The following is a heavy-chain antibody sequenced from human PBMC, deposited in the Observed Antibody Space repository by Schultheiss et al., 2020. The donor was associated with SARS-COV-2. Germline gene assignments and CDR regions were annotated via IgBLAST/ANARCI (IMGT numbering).Heavy chain of an antibody. CDR2: IRSKAYGGTT. V-gene: IGHV3-49*04. CDR1: GFTFGDYA. J-gene: IGHJ3*02. CDR3: TRDLSSYYYGSGSYTAFDI. D-gene: IGHD3-10*01. Sequence: GESLKISCAASGFTFGDYAMSWVRQAPGKGLEWVGFIRSKAYGGTTEYAASVKGRFTISRDDSKSIAYLQMNSLKTEDTAVYYCTRDLSSYYYGSGSYTAFDIWGQGTMVTVSS.